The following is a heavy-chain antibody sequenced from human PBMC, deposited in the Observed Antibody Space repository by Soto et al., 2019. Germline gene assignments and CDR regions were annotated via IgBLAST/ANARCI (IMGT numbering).Heavy chain of an antibody. J-gene: IGHJ5*02. CDR2: ISTTGGNK. Sequence: PGWSLRLSCASSVFTFISYSMSWVRQAPGKGLEWVSTISTTGGNKYYADSLKGRFTISRDNAKNSVYLQMNSLRAEDTAVYYCARGLLASRPNWFDPWGQGTLVTVSS. CDR1: VFTFISYS. V-gene: IGHV3-21*01. D-gene: IGHD2-21*01. CDR3: ARGLLASRPNWFDP.